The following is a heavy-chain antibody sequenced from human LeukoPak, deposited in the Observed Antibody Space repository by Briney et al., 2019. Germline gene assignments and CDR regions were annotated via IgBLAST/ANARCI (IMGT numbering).Heavy chain of an antibody. D-gene: IGHD3-3*01. CDR1: GFTFSSYW. CDR2: IKQDGSEK. Sequence: QPGGSLRLSCAASGFTFSSYWMSWVRQAPGKGLEWVANIKQDGSEKYYVGSVKGRFTISRDNAKNSLYLQMNSLRAEDTAVYYCARLPYYDFWSGPILGDDYYMDVWGKGTTVTVSS. J-gene: IGHJ6*03. V-gene: IGHV3-7*01. CDR3: ARLPYYDFWSGPILGDDYYMDV.